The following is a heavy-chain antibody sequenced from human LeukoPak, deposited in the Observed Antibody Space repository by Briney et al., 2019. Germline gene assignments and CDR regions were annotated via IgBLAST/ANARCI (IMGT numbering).Heavy chain of an antibody. J-gene: IGHJ6*02. V-gene: IGHV4-59*01. D-gene: IGHD3-10*01. CDR3: ARGATMVRGVIITYYYYGMDV. CDR2: IYYSGST. CDR1: GGSISSYY. Sequence: SETLSLTCTVSGGSISSYYWSWIRQPPGKGLEWIGYIYYSGSTNYNPSLKSRVTISVDTSKNQFSLKLSSVTAADTAVYYCARGATMVRGVIITYYYYGMDVWGQGTTVTVSS.